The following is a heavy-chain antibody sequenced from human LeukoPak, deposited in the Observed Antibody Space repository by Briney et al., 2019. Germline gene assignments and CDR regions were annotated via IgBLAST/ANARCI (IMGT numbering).Heavy chain of an antibody. CDR2: ISAYNGNT. J-gene: IGHJ6*03. Sequence: ASVKVSCKASGYTFTSYGISWVRQAPGQGLEWMGWISAYNGNTNYAQKLQGRVTMTTDTSTSTAYMELRSLRSDDTAVYYCARERAGQSAMAYYYYYYMDVWGKGTTVTASS. CDR1: GYTFTSYG. CDR3: ARERAGQSAMAYYYYYYMDV. V-gene: IGHV1-18*01. D-gene: IGHD5-18*01.